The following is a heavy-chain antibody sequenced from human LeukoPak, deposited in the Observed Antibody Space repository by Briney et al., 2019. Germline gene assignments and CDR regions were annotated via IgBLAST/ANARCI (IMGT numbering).Heavy chain of an antibody. J-gene: IGHJ6*02. CDR2: IYSGGNT. D-gene: IGHD5-18*01. CDR1: GFTVSSND. CDR3: ARGYGYSYGPYYYYAMDI. V-gene: IGHV3-53*01. Sequence: GGPLRLSCATSGFTVSSNDMNWVRQAPGKGLEWVAVIYSGGNTYYADSVKGRLTISRDDSRNTLYLQMNSPRAEDTAVYYCARGYGYSYGPYYYYAMDIWGQGTTVTVSS.